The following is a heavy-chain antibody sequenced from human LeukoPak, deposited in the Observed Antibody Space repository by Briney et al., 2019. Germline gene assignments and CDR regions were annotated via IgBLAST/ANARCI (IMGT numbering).Heavy chain of an antibody. Sequence: SETLSLTCTVSGGSISSYYWSWIRQPPGKGLEWIGYIYYSGSTNYNPSLKSRVTISVDTSKNQFSLELSSVTAADTAVYYCARGLVGYLYYFDYWGQGTLVTVSS. CDR1: GGSISSYY. CDR2: IYYSGST. J-gene: IGHJ4*02. CDR3: ARGLVGYLYYFDY. V-gene: IGHV4-59*01. D-gene: IGHD2-21*01.